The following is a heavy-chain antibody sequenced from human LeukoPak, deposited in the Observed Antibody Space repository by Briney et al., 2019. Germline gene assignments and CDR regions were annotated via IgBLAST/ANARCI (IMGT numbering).Heavy chain of an antibody. J-gene: IGHJ3*02. D-gene: IGHD3-3*02. Sequence: PGGSLRLSCAASGFTFSSYSMNWVRQAPGKGLEWVSSISSSSSYIYYADSVKGRFTISRDNAKNSLYLQMNSLRAEDTAVYYCARARGPLLLADFDIWGQGTMVTVSS. CDR2: ISSSSSYI. V-gene: IGHV3-21*01. CDR1: GFTFSSYS. CDR3: ARARGPLLLADFDI.